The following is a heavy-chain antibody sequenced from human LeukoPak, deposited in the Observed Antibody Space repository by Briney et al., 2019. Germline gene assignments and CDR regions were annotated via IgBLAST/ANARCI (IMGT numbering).Heavy chain of an antibody. CDR3: ARDYGDYDAFDI. D-gene: IGHD4-17*01. Sequence: SETLSLTCTVSGGSVSSGDYYWNWIRQPPGKGLEWIGYIYYSGSTNYNPSLQSRVTISLDTSKNQFSLKLSSVTAADTAVYYCARDYGDYDAFDIWGQGTMVTVSS. CDR2: IYYSGST. V-gene: IGHV4-61*08. CDR1: GGSVSSGDYY. J-gene: IGHJ3*02.